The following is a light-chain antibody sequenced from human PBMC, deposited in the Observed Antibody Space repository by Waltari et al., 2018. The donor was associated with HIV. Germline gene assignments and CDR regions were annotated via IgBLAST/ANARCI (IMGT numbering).Light chain of an antibody. CDR2: DTN. J-gene: IGLJ2*01. CDR1: RSNIGAIYD. CDR3: QTFDTSLSGFVV. V-gene: IGLV1-40*01. Sequence: QSVLTQPPSVSGAPGQRVTISCTGSRSNIGAIYDVHWYQQLPGAAPKLLIYDTNTRLSGVPDRFSGSKSGTSASLAIAGLQADDEAVYYCQTFDTSLSGFVVFGGGTKLTVL.